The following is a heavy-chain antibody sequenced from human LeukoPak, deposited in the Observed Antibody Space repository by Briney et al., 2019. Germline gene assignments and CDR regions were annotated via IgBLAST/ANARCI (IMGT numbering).Heavy chain of an antibody. V-gene: IGHV3-49*03. J-gene: IGHJ4*02. D-gene: IGHD1-1*01. CDR2: LRSNGYGGTT. CDR1: GFTLGAFA. Sequence: SLRLSRTASGFTLGAFAMSWFRQAPGKGLESVGFLRSNGYGGTTEYASSVKGRFTSSRDDSKSIAYLQTNSLKTEDTAVYYCTRDSGLEGICDYCGQGTLVTVSS. CDR3: TRDSGLEGICDY.